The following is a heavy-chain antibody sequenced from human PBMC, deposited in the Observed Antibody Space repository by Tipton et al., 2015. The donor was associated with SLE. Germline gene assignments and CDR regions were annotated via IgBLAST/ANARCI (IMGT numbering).Heavy chain of an antibody. CDR3: TRDGYYYGSGVDDAFDI. CDR2: IRSKAYGGTT. J-gene: IGHJ3*02. V-gene: IGHV3-49*03. Sequence: SLRLSCTASGFTFGDYAMSWFRQAPGKGLEWVGFIRSKAYGGTTEYAASVKGRFTISRDDSKSIAYLQMNSLKTEDTAVYYCTRDGYYYGSGVDDAFDIWGQGTMVTVSS. D-gene: IGHD3-10*01. CDR1: GFTFGDYA.